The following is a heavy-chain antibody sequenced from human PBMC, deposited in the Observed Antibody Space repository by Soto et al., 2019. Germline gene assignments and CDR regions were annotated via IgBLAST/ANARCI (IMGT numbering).Heavy chain of an antibody. V-gene: IGHV3-30*03. CDR3: ARGAQQLDYYYYGMDV. CDR1: GFTFSNYG. CDR2: ISSDGSNK. J-gene: IGHJ6*02. D-gene: IGHD6-13*01. Sequence: SGGSLRLSCAASGFTFSNYGMHWVRQAPGKGLEWVAVISSDGSNKYYTQSLKGRFTVSRDNSKNTLYVEMNSLRAEDTAVYYCARGAQQLDYYYYGMDVWGQGTTVTVSS.